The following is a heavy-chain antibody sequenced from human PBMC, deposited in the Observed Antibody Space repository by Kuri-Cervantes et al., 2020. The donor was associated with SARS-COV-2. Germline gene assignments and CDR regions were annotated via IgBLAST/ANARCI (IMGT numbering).Heavy chain of an antibody. CDR2: INHSGST. D-gene: IGHD3-22*01. CDR3: ARATYYYDSSGYYSDY. J-gene: IGHJ4*02. CDR1: GGSFSGYY. Sequence: GSLRLSCAVYGGSFSGYYWSWIRQPPGKGLEWIGKINHSGSTNYNPSLKSRVTISVDTSKNQFSRKLSSVTAADTAVYYFARATYYYDSSGYYSDYWGQGTLVTVSS. V-gene: IGHV4-34*01.